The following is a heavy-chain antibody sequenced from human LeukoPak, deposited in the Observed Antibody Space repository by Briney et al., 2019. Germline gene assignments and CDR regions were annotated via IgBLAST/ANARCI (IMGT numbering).Heavy chain of an antibody. Sequence: ASVKVSCKASGYTFTSYYMHWVRQAPGQGLEWMGVINPSDETTTYAQKFQGRVTMTRDTSTSTVYMELSSLTSEDTAVYYCARGSHDSSGYCSKAYSFDYWGQGTLVTVSS. J-gene: IGHJ4*02. V-gene: IGHV1-46*01. D-gene: IGHD3-22*01. CDR1: GYTFTSYY. CDR2: INPSDETT. CDR3: ARGSHDSSGYCSKAYSFDY.